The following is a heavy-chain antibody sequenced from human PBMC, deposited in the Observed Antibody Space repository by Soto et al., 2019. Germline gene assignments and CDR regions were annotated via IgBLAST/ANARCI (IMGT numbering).Heavy chain of an antibody. D-gene: IGHD3-9*01. J-gene: IGHJ5*02. CDR1: GYTFTRYG. V-gene: IGHV1-18*01. CDR2: ISAYNGNA. Sequence: QVQLVQSGAEVKKPGASVKVSCKASGYTFTRYGISWVRQAPGQGLEWMGWISAYNGNANYAQKFQGRVTMTTDTSTSTAYMELRSLRSDDTAVYYCARSHYDILTGYPNWFDPWCQGTLVTVSS. CDR3: ARSHYDILTGYPNWFDP.